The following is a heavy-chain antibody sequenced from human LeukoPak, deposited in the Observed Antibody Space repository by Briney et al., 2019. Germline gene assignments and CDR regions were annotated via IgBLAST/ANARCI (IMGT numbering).Heavy chain of an antibody. V-gene: IGHV3-23*01. CDR3: AKASDTVTTRNYFDY. CDR2: IIISSGTT. J-gene: IGHJ4*02. D-gene: IGHD4-17*01. CDR1: GFTFSNYA. Sequence: GGSLRLSCAASGFTFSNYAMSWVRQAPGKGLEWVSTIIISSGTTYYADSVRGRFTVSRDNSKKTLYLQMNSLRAEDTAVYYCAKASDTVTTRNYFDYWGQGTLVTVSS.